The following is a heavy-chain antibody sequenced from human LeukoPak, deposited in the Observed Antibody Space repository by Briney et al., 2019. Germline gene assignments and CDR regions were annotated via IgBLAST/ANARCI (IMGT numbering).Heavy chain of an antibody. CDR1: GFTFSNAW. Sequence: GGSLRLSCAASGFTFSNAWMSWVRQAPGKGLEWVGRIKSKTDGGTTDYAAPVKGRFTISRDDSKNTLYLQMNSLKTEDTAVYYCTTALSSSWYQWFELNYYYYYYMDVWGKGTTVTVSS. J-gene: IGHJ6*03. CDR3: TTALSSSWYQWFELNYYYYYYMDV. CDR2: IKSKTDGGTT. D-gene: IGHD6-13*01. V-gene: IGHV3-15*01.